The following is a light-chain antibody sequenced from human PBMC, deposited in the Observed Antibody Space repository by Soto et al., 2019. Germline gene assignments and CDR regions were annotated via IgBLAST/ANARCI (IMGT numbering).Light chain of an antibody. CDR3: QSYDSSLSAVV. CDR1: RSNIGSNN. V-gene: IGLV1-44*01. J-gene: IGLJ2*01. CDR2: NNH. Sequence: QSVLTQPPSASGIPGQRVTISCSGSRSNIGSNNVNWYQQLPGTAPRLLTFNNHLRPSGVPDRFSGSKSGTSASLAVTGLQAEDEATYYCQSYDSSLSAVVFGGGTKLTVL.